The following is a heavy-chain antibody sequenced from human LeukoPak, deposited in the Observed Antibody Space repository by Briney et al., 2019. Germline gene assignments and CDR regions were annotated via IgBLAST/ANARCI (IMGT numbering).Heavy chain of an antibody. D-gene: IGHD3-22*01. V-gene: IGHV1-58*01. CDR3: AAGLGESSGYYYVFGLS. CDR1: GFTFTSSA. J-gene: IGHJ5*02. CDR2: IVVGSGNT. Sequence: VASVKVPCKASGFTFTSSAVQWVRQARGQRLEWIGWIVVGSGNTNCAQKFQERVTITRDMSTSTAYMELSSLRSEDTAVYYCAAGLGESSGYYYVFGLSWGQGTLVTVSS.